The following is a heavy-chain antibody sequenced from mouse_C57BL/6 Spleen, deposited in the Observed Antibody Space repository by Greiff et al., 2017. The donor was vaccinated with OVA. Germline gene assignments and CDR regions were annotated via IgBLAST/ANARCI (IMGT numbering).Heavy chain of an antibody. Sequence: QVQLQQPGAELVRPGSSVKLSCKASGYTFTSYWMHWVKQRPIQGLEWIGNIDPSDSETHYNQNFKDKATLTVDKSSSTAYMQLSSLTSEDSAVYYCARGYYGNIWFAYWGQGTLVTVSA. V-gene: IGHV1-52*01. J-gene: IGHJ3*01. CDR3: ARGYYGNIWFAY. CDR2: IDPSDSET. D-gene: IGHD2-1*01. CDR1: GYTFTSYW.